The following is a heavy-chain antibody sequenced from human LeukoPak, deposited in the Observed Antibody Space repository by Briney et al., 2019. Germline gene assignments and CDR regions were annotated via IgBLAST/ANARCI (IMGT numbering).Heavy chain of an antibody. CDR1: GFTFSSYA. CDR2: ISGSGGST. J-gene: IGHJ4*02. Sequence: GGSLRLSCAASGFTFSSYAMNWVRQAPGKGLEWVSAISGSGGSTCYADSVKGRFTISRDNSKNTLYLQMNSLRAEDTAVYYCAKGKDDSSGWYFFYWGQGTLVTVSS. CDR3: AKGKDDSSGWYFFY. V-gene: IGHV3-23*01. D-gene: IGHD6-19*01.